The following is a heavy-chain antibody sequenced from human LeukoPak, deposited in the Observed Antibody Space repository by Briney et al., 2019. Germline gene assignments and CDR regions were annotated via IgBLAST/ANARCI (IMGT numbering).Heavy chain of an antibody. V-gene: IGHV3-66*01. CDR1: GFTVSSNY. J-gene: IGHJ4*02. D-gene: IGHD3-10*01. CDR3: AKGRIYGSGSPFDC. Sequence: GGSLRLSCAASGFTVSSNYMSWVRQAPGKGLEWVSVIYSGGSTYYADSVKGRFTISRDNSKNTLYLQMGSLRAEDMAVYYCAKGRIYGSGSPFDCWGQGTLVTVSS. CDR2: IYSGGST.